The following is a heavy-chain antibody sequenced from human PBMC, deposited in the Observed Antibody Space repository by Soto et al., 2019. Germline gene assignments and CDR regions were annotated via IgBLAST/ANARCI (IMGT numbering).Heavy chain of an antibody. D-gene: IGHD3-3*01. CDR3: ARGDVFSGITILGVVSDY. V-gene: IGHV1-8*01. CDR2: MNPNSGNT. Sequence: ASVKVSCKASGYTFTSYDINWVRQATGQGLEWMGWMNPNSGNTGYAQKFRGRVTMTRNTSISTAYMELSSLRSEDTAVYYCARGDVFSGITILGVVSDYWGQGTLVTVSS. CDR1: GYTFTSYD. J-gene: IGHJ4*02.